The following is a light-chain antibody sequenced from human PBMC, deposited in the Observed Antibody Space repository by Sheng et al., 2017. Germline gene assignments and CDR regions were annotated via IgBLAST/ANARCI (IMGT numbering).Light chain of an antibody. CDR1: SGSVSTTYF. CDR2: NTN. V-gene: IGLV8-61*01. CDR3: VLYMGGGVSV. Sequence: QTVVTQEPSFSVSPGGTVTLTCGLNSGSVSTTYFPSWYQQTPGQAPRTLIYNTNIRSSGVPDRFSGSIVGNKAALTITGAQADDESDYYCVLYMGGGVSVFGGGTKLTVL. J-gene: IGLJ2*01.